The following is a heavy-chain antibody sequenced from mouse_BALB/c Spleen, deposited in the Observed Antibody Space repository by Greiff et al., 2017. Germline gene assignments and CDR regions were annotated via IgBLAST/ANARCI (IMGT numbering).Heavy chain of an antibody. Sequence: EVQGVESGGGLVQPGGSLRLSCATSGFTFTDYYMSWVRQPPGKALEWLGFIRNKANGYTTEYSASVKGRFTISRDNSQSILYLQMNTLRAEDSATYYCARDIGNYVGYAMDYWGQGTSVTVSS. J-gene: IGHJ4*01. CDR1: GFTFTDYY. V-gene: IGHV7-3*02. CDR3: ARDIGNYVGYAMDY. CDR2: IRNKANGYTT. D-gene: IGHD2-1*01.